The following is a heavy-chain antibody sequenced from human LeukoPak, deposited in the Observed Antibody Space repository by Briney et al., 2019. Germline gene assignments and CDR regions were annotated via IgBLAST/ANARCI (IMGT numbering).Heavy chain of an antibody. D-gene: IGHD3-10*01. CDR1: GGSISSYY. V-gene: IGHV4-4*07. J-gene: IGHJ4*02. Sequence: PSETLSLTCTVSGGSISSYYWSWIRQPAGKGLEWIGRIYTSGSTNYNPSLKSRVTMSVDTSKNQFSLKLSSVTAADTAVYYCAGDDYDSGSYYSYFDYWGQGTLVTVSS. CDR2: IYTSGST. CDR3: AGDDYDSGSYYSYFDY.